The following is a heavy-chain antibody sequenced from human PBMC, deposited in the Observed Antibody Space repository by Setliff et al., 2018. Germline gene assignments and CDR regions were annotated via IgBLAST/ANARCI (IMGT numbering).Heavy chain of an antibody. V-gene: IGHV4-34*01. Sequence: SETLSLTCAVYGGSFSGYYWSWIRQPPGKGLEWIGEINHSGSTYYNPSLKSRVTISVDTSKNQFSLKLSSVTAADTAVYYCARSKSSSGWLNWFDPWGQGTLVTVSS. J-gene: IGHJ5*02. CDR3: ARSKSSSGWLNWFDP. CDR1: GGSFSGYY. D-gene: IGHD6-19*01. CDR2: INHSGST.